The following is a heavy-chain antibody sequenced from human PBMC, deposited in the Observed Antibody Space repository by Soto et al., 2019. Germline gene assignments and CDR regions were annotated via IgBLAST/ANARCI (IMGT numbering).Heavy chain of an antibody. CDR1: GGTISSGGYS. J-gene: IGHJ4*02. CDR3: ARDSGSYGGFDY. CDR2: IYHSGST. Sequence: SSETLSLTCAVSGGTISSGGYSWSWIRQPPGKGLEWIGYIYHSGSTYYNPSLKSRVTISVDRSKNQFSLKLSSVTAADTAVYYCARDSGSYGGFDYWGQGTLVTVSS. D-gene: IGHD1-26*01. V-gene: IGHV4-30-2*01.